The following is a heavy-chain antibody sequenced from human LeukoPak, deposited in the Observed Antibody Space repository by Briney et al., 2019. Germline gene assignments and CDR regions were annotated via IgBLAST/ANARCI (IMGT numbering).Heavy chain of an antibody. V-gene: IGHV4-34*01. D-gene: IGHD3-10*01. J-gene: IGHJ4*02. CDR3: ARGFGELLSLPHTYYFDY. CDR1: GGSFSGYY. Sequence: SETLSLTCAVYGGSFSGYYWIWVRQPPGKGLEWIGEINHSGSTNYNPSLKIRGTITVYRSKNRFSLKLSSVTAADTAVYYCARGFGELLSLPHTYYFDYWGQGTLVTVSS. CDR2: INHSGST.